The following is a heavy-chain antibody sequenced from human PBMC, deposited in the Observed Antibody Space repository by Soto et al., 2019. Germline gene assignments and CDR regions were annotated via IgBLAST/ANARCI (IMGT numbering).Heavy chain of an antibody. V-gene: IGHV3-23*01. CDR2: ISGSGGST. CDR1: GFTFTSNA. J-gene: IGHJ6*02. Sequence: PGGSLRLSCAASGFTFTSNAMSWVRQAPGKGLEWVSAISGSGGSTYYVDSVKGRFTISRDNSKNTLYLQMNSLRAEDTAVYYCARGSGGSSYYYYGMDVWGQGTTVTVSS. CDR3: ARGSGGSSYYYYGMDV. D-gene: IGHD2-15*01.